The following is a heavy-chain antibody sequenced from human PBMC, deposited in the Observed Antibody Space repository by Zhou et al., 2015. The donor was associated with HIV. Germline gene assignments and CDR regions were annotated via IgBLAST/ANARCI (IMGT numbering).Heavy chain of an antibody. D-gene: IGHD4/OR15-4a*01. J-gene: IGHJ4*02. CDR1: GYTFTNYA. V-gene: IGHV1-3*01. Sequence: QVQLVQSGAEVKKPGSSVKVSCKASGYTFTNYALHWVRQAPGQRLEWMAWINSGKGFTLYSQRFQGRVTIKRDTSASTVYMELSSLRSEDTAIYFCAREGIYNAYGDHSFDYWGQGTLLTVSS. CDR2: INSGKGFT. CDR3: AREGIYNAYGDHSFDY.